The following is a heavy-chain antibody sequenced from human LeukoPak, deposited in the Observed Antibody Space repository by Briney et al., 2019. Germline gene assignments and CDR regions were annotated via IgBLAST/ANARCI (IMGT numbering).Heavy chain of an antibody. Sequence: PSETLSLTCFVSGGSMSSYYCSWTRQPPGKGLEWIGYIYDSGSTNYNPSLKSRVTISVDTSKNQFSLKLTSVTAADTAVYYCAISFSSWHFDYWGQGTLVTVSS. J-gene: IGHJ4*02. D-gene: IGHD6-13*01. CDR1: GGSMSSYY. V-gene: IGHV4-59*01. CDR3: AISFSSWHFDY. CDR2: IYDSGST.